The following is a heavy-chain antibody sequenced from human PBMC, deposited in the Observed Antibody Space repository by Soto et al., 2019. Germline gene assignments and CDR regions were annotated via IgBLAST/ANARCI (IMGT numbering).Heavy chain of an antibody. CDR1: GFTFSSYG. CDR2: IWYDGSNK. V-gene: IGHV3-33*01. Sequence: QVQLVESGGGVVQPGRSLRLSCAASGFTFSSYGMHWVRQAPGKGLEWVAVIWYDGSNKYYADSVKGRFTISRDNSKNTLYLQMKSLRAEDTAVYYCARGAVCAATIGGGYYSYYYGMDVWGQGTTVTVSS. J-gene: IGHJ6*02. D-gene: IGHD5-12*01. CDR3: ARGAVCAATIGGGYYSYYYGMDV.